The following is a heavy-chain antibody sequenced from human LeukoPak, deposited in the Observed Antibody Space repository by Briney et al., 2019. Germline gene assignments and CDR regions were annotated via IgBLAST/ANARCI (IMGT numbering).Heavy chain of an antibody. J-gene: IGHJ4*02. V-gene: IGHV3-23*01. Sequence: GSLRLSCAASGFTFSSYAMSWVRQAPGKGLEWVSAISGSGGSTYYADSVKGRFTISRDKSKNTLYLQMNSLRAEDTAVYYCAKGRDSSGSGSYYNVFDYWGQGTLVTVSS. CDR3: AKGRDSSGSGSYYNVFDY. CDR2: ISGSGGST. CDR1: GFTFSSYA. D-gene: IGHD3-10*01.